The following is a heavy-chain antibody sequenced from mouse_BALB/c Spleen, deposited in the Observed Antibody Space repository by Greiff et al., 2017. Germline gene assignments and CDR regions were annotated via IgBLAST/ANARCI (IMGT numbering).Heavy chain of an antibody. V-gene: IGHV1-15*01. J-gene: IGHJ4*01. CDR2: IDPETGGT. D-gene: IGHD2-2*01. CDR1: GYTFTDYE. CDR3: ARRGLPRDAMDY. Sequence: VQRVESGAELVRPGASVTLSCKASGYTFTDYEMHWVKQTPVHGLEWIGAIDPETGGTAYNQKFKGKATLTVDKSSSTAYMQLSSPTSEDSAVYYCARRGLPRDAMDYWGQGTSVTVSS.